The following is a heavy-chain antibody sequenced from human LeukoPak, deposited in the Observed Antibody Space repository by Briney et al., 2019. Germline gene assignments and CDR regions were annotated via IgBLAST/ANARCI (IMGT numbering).Heavy chain of an antibody. CDR2: MNPNSGNT. V-gene: IGHV1-8*01. CDR3: ASGHRVRFFDWLCGSCYYYYMDV. Sequence: ATVKLSCTASGYTFTSYDINWVRQAPGQGLEWMGCMNPNSGNTGYAPKFQGRVTMTKNTSISTAFMELSSLRSVGPAGYYCASGHRVRFFDWLCGSCYYYYMDVWGKGPTVTVSS. D-gene: IGHD3-9*01. CDR1: GYTFTSYD. J-gene: IGHJ6*03.